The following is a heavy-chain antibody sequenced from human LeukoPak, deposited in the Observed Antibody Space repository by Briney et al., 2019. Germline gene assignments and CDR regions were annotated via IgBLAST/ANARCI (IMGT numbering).Heavy chain of an antibody. Sequence: GGSLRLSCAASGFTFSSYAMSWVRQAPGKGLEWVSAISGSGSTIYYADSVKGRFTISRDNAKNSLYLQMNSLRAEDTAVYYCARALSSGYYYRTPQVDYWGQGTLVTVSS. J-gene: IGHJ4*02. CDR3: ARALSSGYYYRTPQVDY. V-gene: IGHV3-23*01. CDR2: ISGSGSTI. D-gene: IGHD3-22*01. CDR1: GFTFSSYA.